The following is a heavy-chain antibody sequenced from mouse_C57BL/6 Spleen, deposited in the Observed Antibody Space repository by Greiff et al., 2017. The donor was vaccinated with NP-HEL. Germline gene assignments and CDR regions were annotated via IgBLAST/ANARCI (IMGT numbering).Heavy chain of an antibody. CDR3: TTPHYYGSSPEYFDV. V-gene: IGHV14-1*01. J-gene: IGHJ1*03. CDR1: GFNIKDYY. D-gene: IGHD1-1*01. Sequence: EVQLQQSGAELVRPGASVKLSCTASGFNIKDYYMHWVKQRPEQGLEWIGRIDPEDGDTEYAPKFQGKATMTADTTANTAYLQLSSLTSEDTAVYYGTTPHYYGSSPEYFDVWGTGTTVTVSS. CDR2: IDPEDGDT.